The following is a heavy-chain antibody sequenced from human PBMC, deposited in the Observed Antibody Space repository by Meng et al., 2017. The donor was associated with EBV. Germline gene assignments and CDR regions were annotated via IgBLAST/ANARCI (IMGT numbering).Heavy chain of an antibody. D-gene: IGHD3-10*01. CDR2: FLPTLGAP. J-gene: IGHJ4*02. Sequence: QVQLVQSAAEVNKPXSSVKVSCKTSGGPFRNYAISWVRQAPGQGLEWLGGFLPTLGAPNYAQKFHGRVTITADESTSTHYMDLSSLRSEDTAVYYCASESGRGYTPDYWGQGTLVTVSS. CDR3: ASESGRGYTPDY. CDR1: GGPFRNYA. V-gene: IGHV1-69*01.